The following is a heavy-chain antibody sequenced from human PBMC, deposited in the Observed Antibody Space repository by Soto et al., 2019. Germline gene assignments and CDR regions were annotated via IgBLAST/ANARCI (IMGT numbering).Heavy chain of an antibody. CDR3: ATVGSSSHEYYYYGMDV. CDR2: IYYSGST. Sequence: SETLSLTCTVSGGSISSGDDFWTWIRQPPGKGLEWIGYIYYSGSTYYNPSLKSRLTMSVDTSKNQFSLKLSSVTAADTAVYYCATVGSSSHEYYYYGMDVWGQGTTVTVSS. D-gene: IGHD6-13*01. V-gene: IGHV4-30-4*01. CDR1: GGSISSGDDF. J-gene: IGHJ6*02.